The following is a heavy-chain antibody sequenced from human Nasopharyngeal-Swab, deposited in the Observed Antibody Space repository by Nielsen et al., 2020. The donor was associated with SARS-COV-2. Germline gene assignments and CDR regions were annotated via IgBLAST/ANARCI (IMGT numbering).Heavy chain of an antibody. Sequence: WIRQPPGKGLEWVSGISSTGDYIHYAASVEGRFTISRDNAKTSLYLQMNSLRAEDSAVYYCVRDTPAMFVYWGQGTLVTVSS. CDR2: ISSTGDYI. J-gene: IGHJ4*02. V-gene: IGHV3-21*01. CDR3: VRDTPAMFVY.